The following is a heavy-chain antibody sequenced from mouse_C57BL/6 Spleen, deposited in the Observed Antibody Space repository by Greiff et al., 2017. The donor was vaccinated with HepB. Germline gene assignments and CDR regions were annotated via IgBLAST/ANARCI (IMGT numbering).Heavy chain of an antibody. J-gene: IGHJ4*01. V-gene: IGHV1-55*01. D-gene: IGHD2-1*01. CDR3: GRGGNYVEAMDY. Sequence: VQLQQSGAEFVKPGASVKMSCKASGYTFTSYWITWVQQRPGQGLEWIGDIYPGSGSTNYNEKFKSKATLTVDTSSSTAYMQLSSLTSEDSAVYYCGRGGNYVEAMDYWGQGTSVTVSS. CDR1: GYTFTSYW. CDR2: IYPGSGST.